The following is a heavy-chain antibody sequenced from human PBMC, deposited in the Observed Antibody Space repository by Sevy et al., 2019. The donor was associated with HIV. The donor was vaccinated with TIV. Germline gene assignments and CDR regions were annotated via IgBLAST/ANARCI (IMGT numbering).Heavy chain of an antibody. V-gene: IGHV3-30*05. J-gene: IGHJ4*02. CDR2: ISYDGSKK. Sequence: GGSLRLSCPASGFSFSTYGMHWVRQAPGKGLEWAAAISYDGSKKYYADSVKGRFTISRDNSKNTVYLEINGLRPEDTAIYYCAKDWGGASDSYLYFDHWGQGALVTVSS. CDR3: AKDWGGASDSYLYFDH. D-gene: IGHD3-16*01. CDR1: GFSFSTYG.